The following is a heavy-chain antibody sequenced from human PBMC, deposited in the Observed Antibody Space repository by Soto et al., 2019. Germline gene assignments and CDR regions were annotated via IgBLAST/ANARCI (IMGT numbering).Heavy chain of an antibody. J-gene: IGHJ6*02. CDR1: GYTFTSYD. D-gene: IGHD2-2*02. Sequence: ASVKVSCKASGYTFTSYDMHWVRQAPGQGLEWMGIINPSGGSTSYAQKFRGRVTMTRDTPTSTVYMELSSLRSEDTAVYYCATLKGGLGYCSSTSCYTLDLPDVWGQGTTVTVSS. V-gene: IGHV1-46*01. CDR3: ATLKGGLGYCSSTSCYTLDLPDV. CDR2: INPSGGST.